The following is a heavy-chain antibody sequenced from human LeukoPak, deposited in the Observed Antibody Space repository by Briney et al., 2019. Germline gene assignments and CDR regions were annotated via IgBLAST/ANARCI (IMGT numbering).Heavy chain of an antibody. J-gene: IGHJ6*04. D-gene: IGHD2-15*01. CDR1: GFTFSSYA. CDR3: ARDPLPYCSGGSCYPV. V-gene: IGHV3-48*03. CDR2: ISSSGSTI. Sequence: GGSLRLSCAASGFTFSSYAMNWVRQAPGKGLEWVSYISSSGSTIYYADSVKGRFTISRDNAKNSLYLQMNSLRAEDTAVYYCARDPLPYCSGGSCYPVWGKGTTVTVSS.